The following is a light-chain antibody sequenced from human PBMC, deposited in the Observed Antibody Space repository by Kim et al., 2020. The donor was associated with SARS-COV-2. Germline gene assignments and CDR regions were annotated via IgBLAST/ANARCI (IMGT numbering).Light chain of an antibody. CDR1: QTVSSSY. CDR3: QQYGSSPLT. Sequence: EIVLTQSPGTLSLSPGERATLSCRASQTVSSSYLAWYQQKPGQAPRLLMYGASSRATGIPDRFSGSGSGTDFTLTISRLEPEDFVVYYCQQYGSSPLTFGQGTKVDIK. V-gene: IGKV3-20*01. CDR2: GAS. J-gene: IGKJ1*01.